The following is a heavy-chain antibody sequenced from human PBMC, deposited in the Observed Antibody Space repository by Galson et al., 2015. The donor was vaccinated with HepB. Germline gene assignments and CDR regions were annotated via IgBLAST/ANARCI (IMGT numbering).Heavy chain of an antibody. CDR2: TYYRSKWYN. CDR3: ARESRFSITMVRDRVAFDI. V-gene: IGHV6-1*01. J-gene: IGHJ3*02. Sequence: CAISGDSVSSNSAAWNWIRQSPSRGLEWLGRTYYRSKWYNDYAVSVKSRITINPDTSKNQFSLQLNSVTPEDTAVYYCARESRFSITMVRDRVAFDIWGQGTMVTVSS. D-gene: IGHD3-10*01. CDR1: GDSVSSNSAA.